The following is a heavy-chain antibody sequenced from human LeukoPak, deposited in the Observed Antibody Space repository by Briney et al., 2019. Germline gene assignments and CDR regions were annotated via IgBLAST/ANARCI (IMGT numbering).Heavy chain of an antibody. Sequence: SETLSLTCTVSRGSISSSSYYWGWIRQPPGKRLEWIGSFYYIGGTYYNPSLEGRVTISADSSKNQFSLKLTSVTAADTALYYCARILTTFDSWGQGTLVTLSS. CDR3: ARILTTFDS. CDR1: RGSISSSSYY. V-gene: IGHV4-39*01. J-gene: IGHJ4*02. D-gene: IGHD4-11*01. CDR2: FYYIGGT.